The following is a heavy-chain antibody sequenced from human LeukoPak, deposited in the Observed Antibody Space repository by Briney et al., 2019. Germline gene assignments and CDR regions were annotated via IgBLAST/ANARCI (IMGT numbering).Heavy chain of an antibody. CDR2: INSYNGNT. V-gene: IGHV1-18*04. CDR3: ARIPTMTDYYFDY. Sequence: ASVKVSCKASGYTFTCYGISWVRQAPGQGLEWMGWINSYNGNTNYAQKFRGRVTMTTDTSTGTAYMELRSLSSDDTAVYYCARIPTMTDYYFDYWGQGTLVTVSS. CDR1: GYTFTCYG. D-gene: IGHD3-22*01. J-gene: IGHJ4*02.